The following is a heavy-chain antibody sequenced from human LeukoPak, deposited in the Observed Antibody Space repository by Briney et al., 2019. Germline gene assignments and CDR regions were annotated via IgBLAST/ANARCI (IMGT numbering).Heavy chain of an antibody. CDR2: IKQDGSEK. V-gene: IGHV3-7*01. J-gene: IGHJ4*02. CDR3: ARAQAPTAVAAKPFDY. D-gene: IGHD6-19*01. Sequence: PGGSLRLSCAASGFTFSSYWMSWVRQAPGKGLEWVGNIKQDGSEKYYVDSVNGRFTISRDNAKNSLYLQMNSLTAEDTAVYYCARAQAPTAVAAKPFDYWGQGTLVTVSS. CDR1: GFTFSSYW.